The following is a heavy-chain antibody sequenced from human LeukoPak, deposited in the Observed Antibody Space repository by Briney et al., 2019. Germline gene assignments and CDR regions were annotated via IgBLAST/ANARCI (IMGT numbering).Heavy chain of an antibody. CDR1: GGSISSSRYY. D-gene: IGHD3-3*01. CDR3: AITGGTYDFWSGYPMDY. J-gene: IGHJ4*02. CDR2: IYYSGST. V-gene: IGHV4-39*01. Sequence: SETLSLTCTVSGGSISSSRYYWGWIRQPPGKGLEWIGSIYYSGSTYYNPSLKSRVTISVDTSKNQSSLKLSSVTAADTAVYYCAITGGTYDFWSGYPMDYWGQGTLVTVSS.